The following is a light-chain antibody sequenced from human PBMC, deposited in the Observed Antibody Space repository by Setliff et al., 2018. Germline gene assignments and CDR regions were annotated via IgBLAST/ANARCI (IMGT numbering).Light chain of an antibody. Sequence: QSALTQPASVSGSPGQSITISGTGTSSDVGGYNYVSWYQQHPGKAPKLMIYDVSKRPSGVSNRFSGSKSGNTASLTISGLQAEDEADYYCSSYTSSSTYVVFGGGTKVTVL. V-gene: IGLV2-14*01. CDR3: SSYTSSSTYVV. CDR1: SSDVGGYNY. J-gene: IGLJ2*01. CDR2: DVS.